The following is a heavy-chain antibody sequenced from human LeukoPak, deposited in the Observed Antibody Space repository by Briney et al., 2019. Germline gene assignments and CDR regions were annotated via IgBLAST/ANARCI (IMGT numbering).Heavy chain of an antibody. D-gene: IGHD4-23*01. J-gene: IGHJ5*02. CDR1: GGSISSGGYS. Sequence: PSQTLSLTCAVSGGSISSGGYSWSWIRQPPGKGLEWIGYIYHSGSTYYNPSLKSRVTISVDRSKNQFSLKLSSVTAADTAVYYCARATKVGLQFDPWGQGTLVTVSS. V-gene: IGHV4-30-2*01. CDR2: IYHSGST. CDR3: ARATKVGLQFDP.